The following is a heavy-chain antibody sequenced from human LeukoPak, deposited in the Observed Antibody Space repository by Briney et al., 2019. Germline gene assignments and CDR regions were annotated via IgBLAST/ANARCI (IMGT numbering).Heavy chain of an antibody. V-gene: IGHV1-69*13. CDR2: IIPIFGTA. CDR1: GGTFSSYA. Sequence: SVKVSCKASGGTFSSYAISWVRQAPGQGLEWMGGIIPIFGTANYAQKFQGRVAITADESTSTAYMELSSLRSEDTAVYYCAIRGYSYGSSAAFDIWGQGTMVTVSS. J-gene: IGHJ3*02. D-gene: IGHD5-18*01. CDR3: AIRGYSYGSSAAFDI.